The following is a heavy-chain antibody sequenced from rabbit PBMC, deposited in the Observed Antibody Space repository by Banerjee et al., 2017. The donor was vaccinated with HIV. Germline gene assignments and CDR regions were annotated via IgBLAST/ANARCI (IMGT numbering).Heavy chain of an antibody. Sequence: QEQLVESGGGLVQPEGSLTLTCTASGFSFSSSYYMCWVRQAPGKGLEWIACIYAGSSGSTYYASWAKGRFTISKTSSTTVTLQMTSLTAADTATYFCARARATYGGDAYEEFNLWGPGTLVTVS. CDR1: GFSFSSSYY. CDR3: ARARATYGGDAYEEFNL. CDR2: IYAGSSGST. V-gene: IGHV1S45*01. D-gene: IGHD6-1*01. J-gene: IGHJ4*01.